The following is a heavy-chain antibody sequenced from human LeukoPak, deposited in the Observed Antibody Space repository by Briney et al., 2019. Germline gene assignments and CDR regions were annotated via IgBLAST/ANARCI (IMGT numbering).Heavy chain of an antibody. CDR2: IYYSGST. CDR3: VREGYSSGWYRFDP. Sequence: PSETLSLTCTVSGGSISSYYWSWIRQPPGKGLEWIGYIYYSGSTTYNPSLKSRVTISIDTAKNQFSLKLSSVTAADTAVYYCVREGYSSGWYRFDPWGQGTLVTVSS. D-gene: IGHD6-19*01. J-gene: IGHJ5*02. CDR1: GGSISSYY. V-gene: IGHV4-59*01.